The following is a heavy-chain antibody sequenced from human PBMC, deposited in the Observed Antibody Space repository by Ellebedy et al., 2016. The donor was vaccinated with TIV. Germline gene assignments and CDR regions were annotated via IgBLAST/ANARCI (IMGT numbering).Heavy chain of an antibody. J-gene: IGHJ4*02. D-gene: IGHD5-12*01. CDR3: ARVRQGSGGYNF. V-gene: IGHV3-11*01. CDR2: IRSSVTTV. Sequence: GESLKISCAASGFTFSDYYMSWIRQAPGKGLEWISYIRSSVTTVYYADSVKGRFTISRDNAKNSLYLQMNSLRVEDTAMYYCARVRQGSGGYNFWGQGTLVTVSS. CDR1: GFTFSDYY.